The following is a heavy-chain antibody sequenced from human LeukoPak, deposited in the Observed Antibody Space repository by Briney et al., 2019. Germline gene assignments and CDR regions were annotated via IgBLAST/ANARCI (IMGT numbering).Heavy chain of an antibody. J-gene: IGHJ3*02. V-gene: IGHV4-59*08. CDR1: GGSISSYY. Sequence: SETLSLTCTGSGGSISSYYWSWIRQPPGKGLEWIGYIYYSGSSNYNPPLKSRVTISVDTSKNQFSLKLSSVTAADTAVYYCAGSTSHGAFDIWGQGTMVTVSS. D-gene: IGHD2-2*01. CDR3: AGSTSHGAFDI. CDR2: IYYSGSS.